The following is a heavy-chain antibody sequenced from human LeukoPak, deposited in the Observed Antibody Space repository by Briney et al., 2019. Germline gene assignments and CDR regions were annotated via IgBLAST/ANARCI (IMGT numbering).Heavy chain of an antibody. CDR1: GGSSSSYY. CDR3: ARNYDY. V-gene: IGHV4-59*01. J-gene: IGHJ4*02. Sequence: SETLSLTCSVSGGSSSSYYWSWIRQPPGKGLQWIGYIYYSGSTNYNPSLKSRVTISVDTSKNQFSLKLNSVTAADTAVYFCARNYDYWGQGILVTVSS. CDR2: IYYSGST.